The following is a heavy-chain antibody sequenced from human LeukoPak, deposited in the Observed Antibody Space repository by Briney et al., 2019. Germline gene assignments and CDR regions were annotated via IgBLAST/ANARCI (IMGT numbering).Heavy chain of an antibody. V-gene: IGHV3-30*18. Sequence: PGGSLRLSCAASGFTFSSYGMHWVRQAPGKGLEWVAVISYDGSNKYYADSVKGRFTISRDNSKNTLYLQMNSLRAEDTAVYYCAKDVGIQLWRGDAFDIWGQGTMVTVSS. CDR3: AKDVGIQLWRGDAFDI. CDR2: ISYDGSNK. CDR1: GFTFSSYG. J-gene: IGHJ3*02. D-gene: IGHD5-18*01.